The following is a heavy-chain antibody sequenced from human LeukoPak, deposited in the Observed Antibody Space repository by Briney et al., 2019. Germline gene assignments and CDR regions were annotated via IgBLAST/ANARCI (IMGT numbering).Heavy chain of an antibody. CDR3: AKDPDSGSYGYYYMDV. V-gene: IGHV3-23*01. Sequence: GGSLRLSCAASGFTFSSYAMSWVRQAPGKGLEWVSAIRGSGDRTHYADSVKGRFTISRDNSKNTLYLQMNSLRAEDTAVYYCAKDPDSGSYGYYYMDVWGKGTTVTVSS. J-gene: IGHJ6*03. CDR1: GFTFSSYA. CDR2: IRGSGDRT. D-gene: IGHD1-26*01.